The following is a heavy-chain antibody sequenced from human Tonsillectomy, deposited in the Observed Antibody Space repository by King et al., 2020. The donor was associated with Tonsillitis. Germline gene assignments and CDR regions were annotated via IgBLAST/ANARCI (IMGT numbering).Heavy chain of an antibody. CDR1: GFTFSSYA. V-gene: IGHV3-30*03. CDR3: ASNLHVDYYDFWSGYYYYDMDV. D-gene: IGHD3-3*01. J-gene: IGHJ6*02. Sequence: VQLVESGGGVVQPGRSLRLSCAASGFTFSSYAMHWVRQSPGKGLEWVSVISYDGNETYYADSVKGRFTISRDNSKNTLYLQMNSLRAEDTAVYYCASNLHVDYYDFWSGYYYYDMDVWGQGTTVTVSS. CDR2: ISYDGNET.